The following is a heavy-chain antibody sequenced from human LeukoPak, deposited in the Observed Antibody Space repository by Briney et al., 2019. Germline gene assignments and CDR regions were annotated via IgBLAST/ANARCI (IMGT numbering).Heavy chain of an antibody. CDR1: GFTFSSYT. J-gene: IGHJ4*02. V-gene: IGHV3-21*01. D-gene: IGHD4-17*01. Sequence: PGGSLRLSCAASGFTFSSYTMNWVRQAPGKGLEWVSSISSSDSYIYYADSVKGRFTTSRDNAKNSLYLQMNSLRAEDTAVYYCSRETTPSDYWGQGTLVTVSS. CDR3: SRETTPSDY. CDR2: ISSSDSYI.